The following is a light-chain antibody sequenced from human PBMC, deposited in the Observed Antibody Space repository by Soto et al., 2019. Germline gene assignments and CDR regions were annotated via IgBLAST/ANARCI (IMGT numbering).Light chain of an antibody. J-gene: IGLJ1*01. V-gene: IGLV1-44*01. CDR2: TDN. CDR3: AAWDDSLNGLYV. Sequence: QSVLTQPPSASGTPGQRVTISCSGSSSNIGINTVNWYQQVPGTAPKLLIYTDNPRPSGVPDRFSGSKSGTSASLAISGLQSEDEADYYCAAWDDSLNGLYVFGTGTKATVL. CDR1: SSNIGINT.